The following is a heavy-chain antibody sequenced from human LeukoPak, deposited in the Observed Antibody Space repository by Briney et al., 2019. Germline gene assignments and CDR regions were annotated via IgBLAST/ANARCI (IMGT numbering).Heavy chain of an antibody. CDR2: ISGSGGST. D-gene: IGHD4-11*01. Sequence: GGSLRLSCAASGCTFSSYAMIWLGQAPGKGLEWVSAISGSGGSTYYADSVKGRFTISRDNSKNTLYLQMNSLRAEDTAVYYCAKDWATVRVNPSFEYWAQGTLVTVSS. J-gene: IGHJ4*02. CDR3: AKDWATVRVNPSFEY. V-gene: IGHV3-23*01. CDR1: GCTFSSYA.